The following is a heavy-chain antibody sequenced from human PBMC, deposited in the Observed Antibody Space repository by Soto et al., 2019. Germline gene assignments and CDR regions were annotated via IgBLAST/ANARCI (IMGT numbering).Heavy chain of an antibody. CDR1: GGSISSSSYY. Sequence: SETLSLTCTVSGGSISSSSYYWGWIRQPPGKGLEWIGSIYYSGSTYYNPSLKSRVTISVDTSKNQFSLKLSSVTAADTAVYYCARRGTLVLAGDDYWGQGTLVTVSS. V-gene: IGHV4-39*01. J-gene: IGHJ4*02. CDR3: ARRGTLVLAGDDY. D-gene: IGHD6-13*01. CDR2: IYYSGST.